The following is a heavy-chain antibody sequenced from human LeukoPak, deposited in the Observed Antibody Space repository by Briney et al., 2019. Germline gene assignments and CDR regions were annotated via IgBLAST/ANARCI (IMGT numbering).Heavy chain of an antibody. CDR3: ARRSGYSYFQH. J-gene: IGHJ1*01. CDR1: GGSFSGYY. D-gene: IGHD3-3*01. CDR2: INHSGST. V-gene: IGHV4-34*01. Sequence: PSETLSLTCAVYGGSFSGYYWSWIRQPPGKGLEWIGEINHSGSTNYNPSLKSRVTISVDTSKNQFSLRLSSVTVADTAVYYYARRSGYSYFQHWGQGTLVTVSS.